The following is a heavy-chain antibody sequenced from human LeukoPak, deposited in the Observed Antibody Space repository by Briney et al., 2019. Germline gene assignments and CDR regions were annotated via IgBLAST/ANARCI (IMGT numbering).Heavy chain of an antibody. V-gene: IGHV3-30*02. Sequence: GGSLRLSCAASGFTFSSYGMHWVRQAPGKGLEWVAFIRYDGSNKYYADSVKGRFTISRDNSKNTLYLQMNSLRAEDTAVYYCAKGGTGYSSSWESAEYFQHWGQGTLVTVSS. CDR3: AKGGTGYSSSWESAEYFQH. CDR2: IRYDGSNK. J-gene: IGHJ1*01. D-gene: IGHD6-13*01. CDR1: GFTFSSYG.